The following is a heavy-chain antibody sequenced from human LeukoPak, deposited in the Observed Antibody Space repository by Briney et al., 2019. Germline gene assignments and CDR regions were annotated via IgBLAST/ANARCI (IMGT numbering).Heavy chain of an antibody. V-gene: IGHV3-21*01. J-gene: IGHJ3*02. CDR2: ISSRSSYI. D-gene: IGHD1-7*01. CDR1: GFTFTNFH. Sequence: GGSLRLSCAASGFTFTNFHINWIRQAPGKGLEWVSCISSRSSYIYYADSVKGRFTISRDNAKKSVFLQMNSLRAEDTAMYYCARSLELMNDAFDIWGQGTVVTVSS. CDR3: ARSLELMNDAFDI.